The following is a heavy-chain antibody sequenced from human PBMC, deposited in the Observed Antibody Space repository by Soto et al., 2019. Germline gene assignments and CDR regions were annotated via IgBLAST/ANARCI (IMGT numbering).Heavy chain of an antibody. J-gene: IGHJ4*02. CDR1: GLTVSSNY. Sequence: EVQLVESGGGLVQPGGSLRLSCAASGLTVSSNYMSWVRQAPGKGLEWLSVIYSDGTTYYGDSVKGRFTISRDNSKNTLYLQMPRLRAEDTAVYYCARAAGLYWGQGTLVSVSS. V-gene: IGHV3-66*01. CDR3: ARAAGLY. D-gene: IGHD3-10*01. CDR2: IYSDGTT.